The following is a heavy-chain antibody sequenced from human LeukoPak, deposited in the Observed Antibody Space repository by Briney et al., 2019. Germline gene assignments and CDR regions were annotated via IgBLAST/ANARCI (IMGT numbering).Heavy chain of an antibody. V-gene: IGHV4-4*07. CDR1: GGSISIYY. J-gene: IGHJ3*02. CDR3: ARDLLGSYDSSGYHFDI. Sequence: SETLSLTCTVSGGSISIYYWSWIRQPAGRGLEGIGRIYTSGSTNYNPPLKSRVTMSVDTSKNQFSLKLSSVTAADTAVYYCARDLLGSYDSSGYHFDIWGQGTMVTVSS. CDR2: IYTSGST. D-gene: IGHD3-22*01.